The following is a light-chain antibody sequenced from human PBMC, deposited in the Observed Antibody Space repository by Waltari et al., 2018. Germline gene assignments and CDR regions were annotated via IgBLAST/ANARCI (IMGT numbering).Light chain of an antibody. J-gene: IGKJ1*01. Sequence: EIVLTQSPGTLSLSPGERATLSCRASQSVTNYLAWYQQKPGQAPRLLIYDTSNRATGIPARFSGSGFGTDFTLTISSLEPEDFAIYYCQQYNYWPWTFGQGTRVEIK. CDR2: DTS. CDR1: QSVTNY. CDR3: QQYNYWPWT. V-gene: IGKV3-11*01.